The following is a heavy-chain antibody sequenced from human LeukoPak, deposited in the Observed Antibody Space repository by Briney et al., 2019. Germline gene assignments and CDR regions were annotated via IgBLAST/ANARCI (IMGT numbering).Heavy chain of an antibody. CDR1: AGPISSRSCY. CDR3: AREDDVLADNAFDI. J-gene: IGHJ3*02. Sequence: PSETLSLTCAVSAGPISSRSCYWGWLRQPPGKGLEWIGSIYYTGSTYHNPSLKSRVTMSVDTSMNQFSLNLNSVTAADTAVYYCAREDDVLADNAFDIWGQGTMVTVSS. V-gene: IGHV4-39*07. CDR2: IYYTGST. D-gene: IGHD3-9*01.